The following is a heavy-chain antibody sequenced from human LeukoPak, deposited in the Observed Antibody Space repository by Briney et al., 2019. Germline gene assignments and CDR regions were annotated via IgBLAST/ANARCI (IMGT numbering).Heavy chain of an antibody. CDR1: GGTFSSYA. J-gene: IGHJ4*02. D-gene: IGHD6-19*01. V-gene: IGHV1-69*05. Sequence: ASVKVSCKASGGTFSSYAISWARQAPGQGLEWMGRIIPIFGTANYAQKFQGRVTINTGESTSTAYMELSSLRSEDTGVYYCARDPIAVAGKFDYWGQGTLVTVPS. CDR2: IIPIFGTA. CDR3: ARDPIAVAGKFDY.